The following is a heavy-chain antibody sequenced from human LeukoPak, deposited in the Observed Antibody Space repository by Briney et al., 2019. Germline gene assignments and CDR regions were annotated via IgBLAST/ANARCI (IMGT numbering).Heavy chain of an antibody. V-gene: IGHV3-74*01. CDR3: ASDVVVTATTSFQH. CDR1: GFTFDDYA. J-gene: IGHJ1*01. CDR2: ISRDGSST. D-gene: IGHD2-21*02. Sequence: PGGSLRLSCAASGFTFDDYAMHWVRQAPVKGLVWVSRISRDGSSTSYADSVKGRVTISRDNAKNTLYLQMNSLRAEDTAVYYCASDVVVTATTSFQHWGQGTLVTVSS.